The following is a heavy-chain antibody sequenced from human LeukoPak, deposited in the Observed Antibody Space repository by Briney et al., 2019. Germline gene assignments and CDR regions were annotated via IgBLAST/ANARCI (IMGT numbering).Heavy chain of an antibody. CDR2: VYPADSDI. CDR3: ARPGQPDLGGHLPH. V-gene: IGHV5-51*01. D-gene: IGHD1-14*01. Sequence: PGESLKISCKGYGYSFTSYYIAWVRQMSGQGLEWMGIVYPADSDIRYNPSCQGQVTISVDKSIKTAYLQWSSLKASDSAMYYCARPGQPDLGGHLPHWGQGTLVTVSS. CDR1: GYSFTSYY. J-gene: IGHJ1*01.